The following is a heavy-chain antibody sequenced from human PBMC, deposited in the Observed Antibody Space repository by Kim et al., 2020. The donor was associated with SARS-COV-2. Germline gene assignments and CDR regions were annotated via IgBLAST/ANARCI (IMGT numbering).Heavy chain of an antibody. V-gene: IGHV3-15*01. D-gene: IGHD3-3*01. CDR1: GFTFSNAW. J-gene: IGHJ4*02. CDR3: RGFLEWLDPPNPHDY. Sequence: GGSLRLSCAASGFTFSNAWMNWVRQAPGKGLEWVGRIKSKADGETADYAAPVKGRFTISRDDSKNTLYLQMNSLKTEDTAVYYCRGFLEWLDPPNPHDYWSQGTLVTVSS. CDR2: IKSKADGETA.